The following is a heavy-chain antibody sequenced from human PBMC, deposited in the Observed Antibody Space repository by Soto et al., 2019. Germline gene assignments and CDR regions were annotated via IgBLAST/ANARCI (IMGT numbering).Heavy chain of an antibody. CDR2: INPSGGST. J-gene: IGHJ1*01. CDR3: ARDSDYDILTGYPEYLQH. CDR1: GYTFTCYY. V-gene: IGHV1-46*03. Sequence: GASVKVSCKASGYTFTCYYMHWVRQAPGQRLEWMGIINPSGGSTSYAQKFQGRVTMTRDTSTSTVYMELSSLRSEDTAVYYCARDSDYDILTGYPEYLQHWGQGTLVTVSS. D-gene: IGHD3-9*01.